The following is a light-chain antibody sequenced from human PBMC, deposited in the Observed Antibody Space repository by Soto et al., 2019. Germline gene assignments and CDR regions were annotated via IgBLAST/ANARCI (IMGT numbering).Light chain of an antibody. Sequence: DIQMTQSPSTLSASVGDRVTITCRASQSISSWLAWFQQKPGEAPKVLIYKASSLESGVPSRFSGSGSGTEFTLTISSXQPDDFATYYCQQYNSFPITFGQGTRLEIK. V-gene: IGKV1-5*03. CDR2: KAS. CDR1: QSISSW. CDR3: QQYNSFPIT. J-gene: IGKJ5*01.